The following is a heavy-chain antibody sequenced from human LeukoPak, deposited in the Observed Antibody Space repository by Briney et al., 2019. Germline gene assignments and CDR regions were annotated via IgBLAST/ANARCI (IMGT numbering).Heavy chain of an antibody. CDR1: GGSISSSSYY. D-gene: IGHD3-9*01. CDR2: IYYSGST. V-gene: IGHV4-39*01. Sequence: PSETLSLTCTVPGGSISSSSYYWGWIRQPPGKGLEWIGSIYYSGSTYYNPSLKSRVTISVDTSKNQFSLKLSSVTAADTAVYYCARHLYYDILTGWVYWGQGTLVTVSS. J-gene: IGHJ4*02. CDR3: ARHLYYDILTGWVY.